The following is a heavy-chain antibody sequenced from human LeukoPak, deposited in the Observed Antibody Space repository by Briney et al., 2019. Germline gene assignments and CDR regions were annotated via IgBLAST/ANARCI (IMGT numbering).Heavy chain of an antibody. Sequence: PGGSLRLSCAASGFTFKKYWMNWVRQSPGKGLEWLGEISHTGNTHYNPSLKSRVTVSVDISADMSTTRVSLNLKSVTAADMAIYYCARGPGHSFKYWGQGTRVTVSS. D-gene: IGHD1-1*01. J-gene: IGHJ4*02. CDR3: ARGPGHSFKY. CDR2: ISHTGNT. CDR1: GFTFKKYW. V-gene: IGHV4-4*02.